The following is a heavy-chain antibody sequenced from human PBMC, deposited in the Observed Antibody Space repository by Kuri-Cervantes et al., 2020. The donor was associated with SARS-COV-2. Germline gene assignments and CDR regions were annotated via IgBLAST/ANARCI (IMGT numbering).Heavy chain of an antibody. J-gene: IGHJ4*02. CDR3: ARDCYYDSSGYYYEGGYYFDY. CDR1: GYTFTSYG. D-gene: IGHD3-22*01. V-gene: IGHV1-69*13. Sequence: SVKVSCKASGYTFTSYGISWVRQAPGQGLEWMGGIIPIFGTANYAQKFQGRVTITADESTSTAYMELSSLRSEDTAVYYCARDCYYDSSGYYYEGGYYFDYWGQGTLVTVSS. CDR2: IIPIFGTA.